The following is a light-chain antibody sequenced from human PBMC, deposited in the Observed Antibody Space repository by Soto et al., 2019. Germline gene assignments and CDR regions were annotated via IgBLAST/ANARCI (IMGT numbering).Light chain of an antibody. CDR2: SNN. J-gene: IGLJ1*01. V-gene: IGLV1-44*01. CDR1: SSNIGSNT. Sequence: QSVLTQPPSASGTPGQRVTISCSGSSSNIGSNTVNWYQQLPGTAPKLLIYSNNQRPSGVPDRFSDSNSGTSASLAISGLQSEDEADYYCAAWDDSLNGYVFGTGTKVTVL. CDR3: AAWDDSLNGYV.